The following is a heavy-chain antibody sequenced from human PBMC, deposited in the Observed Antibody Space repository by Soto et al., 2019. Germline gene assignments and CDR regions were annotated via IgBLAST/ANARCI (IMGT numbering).Heavy chain of an antibody. J-gene: IGHJ4*02. D-gene: IGHD1-1*01. CDR2: IHYSGRT. V-gene: IGHV4-39*01. CDR1: GGSIRSSGSY. CDR3: ARDTGNYRTSD. Sequence: QLQLQESGPRLVKPSETLSLTCTVSGGSIRSSGSYWGWIRQPPGEGLEWIASIHYSGRTYYNPSIKGXVTISVDTSKNQFSLKLSSVTAADTAVYYCARDTGNYRTSDWGQGSLVTVSS.